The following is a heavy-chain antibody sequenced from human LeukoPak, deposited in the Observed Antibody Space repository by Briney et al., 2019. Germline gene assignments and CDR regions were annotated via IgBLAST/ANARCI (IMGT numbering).Heavy chain of an antibody. Sequence: HSGGSLRLSCAASGFTFSSHWMSWVRQAPGKGLEWVANIKKDGSEKYYVDSVKGRFTISRDNAKNSLYLQMNSLRAEDTAVYYCAELGITMIGGVWGKGTTVTISS. V-gene: IGHV3-7*01. CDR2: IKKDGSEK. CDR1: GFTFSSHW. J-gene: IGHJ6*04. D-gene: IGHD3-10*02. CDR3: AELGITMIGGV.